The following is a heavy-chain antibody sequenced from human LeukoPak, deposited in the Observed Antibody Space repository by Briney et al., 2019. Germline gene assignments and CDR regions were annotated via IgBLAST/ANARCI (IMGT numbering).Heavy chain of an antibody. CDR2: IIPLFRSA. CDR3: VGLQGYSGGWYRYFDS. V-gene: IGHV1-69*13. D-gene: IGHD6-19*01. Sequence: SVKVSCKASGGTFYSYSISWVRQAPGQRPECMGGIIPLFRSANYAQKFQGRVTITADESTTTSYMELSSTTYEDTALYYGVGLQGYSGGWYRYFDSWGQGTLVTVS. CDR1: GGTFYSYS. J-gene: IGHJ4*02.